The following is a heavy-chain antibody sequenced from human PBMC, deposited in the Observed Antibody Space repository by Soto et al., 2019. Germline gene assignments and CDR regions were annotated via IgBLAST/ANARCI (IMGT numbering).Heavy chain of an antibody. CDR1: GYTFTSYY. V-gene: IGHV1-2*02. CDR2: INPNSGGT. D-gene: IGHD3-10*01. Sequence: GSSVKVSCKASGYTFTSYYMHWVRQAPGQGLEWMGWINPNSGGTNYAQRFQGRVTMTRDTSISTAYMELSRLRSDDTAAYYCARDIRGATNYYHYHGMDVWGQGTTVTVSS. CDR3: ARDIRGATNYYHYHGMDV. J-gene: IGHJ6*02.